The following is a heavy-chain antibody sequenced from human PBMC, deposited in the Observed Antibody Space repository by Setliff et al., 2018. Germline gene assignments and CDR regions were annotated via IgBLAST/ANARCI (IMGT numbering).Heavy chain of an antibody. CDR2: SNHSGNT. CDR1: GESFSNNY. CDR3: ARGRVRGSCSGPSCTYDPFDI. J-gene: IGHJ3*02. V-gene: IGHV4-34*01. Sequence: PSETLSLTCSVYGESFSNNYWSWIRQPPGKGLEWIGESNHSGNTTNHPSLKSRLTMSVDTSKNQFSLILRSVTAADTAVYYCARGRVRGSCSGPSCTYDPFDIWGQGTPVTVSS. D-gene: IGHD2-2*01.